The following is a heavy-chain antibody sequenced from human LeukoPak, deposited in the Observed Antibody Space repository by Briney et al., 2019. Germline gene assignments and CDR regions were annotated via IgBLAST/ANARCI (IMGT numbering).Heavy chain of an antibody. D-gene: IGHD2-15*01. J-gene: IGHJ6*03. Sequence: PGGSLRLSCTVSGFTVSSNSMSWVRQAPGKGLEWVSFIFSSTHYSDSVKGRFTISRDNSKNTLYLQMNSLRAEDTAVYSCARQRWSFYLYMDVWGKGTTVTIPS. V-gene: IGHV3-66*04. CDR2: IFSST. CDR3: ARQRWSFYLYMDV. CDR1: GFTVSSNS.